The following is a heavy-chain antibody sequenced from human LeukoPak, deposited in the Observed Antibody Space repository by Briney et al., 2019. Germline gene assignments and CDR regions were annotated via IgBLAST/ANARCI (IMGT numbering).Heavy chain of an antibody. J-gene: IGHJ3*02. D-gene: IGHD2-15*01. V-gene: IGHV3-30*18. CDR1: GFTFRSYG. CDR2: ISYDGSNK. Sequence: GRPLRLSCAASGFTFRSYGMHWVRQAPGKGLEWVAVISYDGSNKYYADSVKGRFTISRDNSKNTLYLQMNSLRAEDTAVYYCAKIVGVVVAAKSLDAFDIWGQGTMVTVSS. CDR3: AKIVGVVVAAKSLDAFDI.